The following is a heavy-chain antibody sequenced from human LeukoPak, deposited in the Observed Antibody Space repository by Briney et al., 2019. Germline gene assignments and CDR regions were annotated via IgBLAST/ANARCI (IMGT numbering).Heavy chain of an antibody. D-gene: IGHD3-16*01. CDR1: GLTFNNYA. Sequence: GGSLRLSCAVSGLTFNNYAMSWVRQAPGKGLEWVSAISKSGDHTYYAASAKGRFTIYRDNSKNTQYLQMNSLRAEDAAVYYCATSWGPDTSAFRWGRDGMDVWGQGTTVIVS. CDR3: ATSWGPDTSAFRWGRDGMDV. V-gene: IGHV3-23*01. J-gene: IGHJ6*02. CDR2: ISKSGDHT.